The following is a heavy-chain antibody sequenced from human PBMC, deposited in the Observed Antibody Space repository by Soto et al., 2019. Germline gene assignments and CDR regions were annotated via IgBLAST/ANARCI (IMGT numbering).Heavy chain of an antibody. Sequence: QVPLVQSGAEVKKPGTSVKVSCKASGYTFTSYGISWVRQAPGEVPEWMGWISGYNGNTNYAQKVQGRVTTTADTPTNTAYRELRGLTSDDTAMYYCARDPVLLYFVPGGAYDVWGQGTMVTVSS. CDR3: ARDPVLLYFVPGGAYDV. J-gene: IGHJ3*01. V-gene: IGHV1-18*01. CDR2: ISGYNGNT. D-gene: IGHD3-9*01. CDR1: GYTFTSYG.